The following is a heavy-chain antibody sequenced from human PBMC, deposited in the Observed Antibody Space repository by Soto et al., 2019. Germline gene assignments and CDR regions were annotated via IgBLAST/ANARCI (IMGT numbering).Heavy chain of an antibody. V-gene: IGHV3-7*01. J-gene: IGHJ4*02. CDR1: GFTFSSYW. CDR2: IKQDGSEK. D-gene: IGHD3-10*02. CDR3: ARDPDMFRSDY. Sequence: GGSLRLSCAASGFTFSSYWMSWVRQAPGKGLEWVANIKQDGSEKYYVDSVKGRFTISRDNAKNSLYLQMNSLRAKDTAVYYCARDPDMFRSDYWGQGTLVTVSS.